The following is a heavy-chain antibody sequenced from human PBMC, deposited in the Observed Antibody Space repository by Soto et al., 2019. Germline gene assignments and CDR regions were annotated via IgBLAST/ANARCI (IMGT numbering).Heavy chain of an antibody. V-gene: IGHV3-23*01. J-gene: IGHJ3*01. Sequence: EVQLLESGGGLVQPVGSQRLSCAASGFTFSSYAMSWVRQGPGKGLEWVTLISGSGGVTDYADSVKGRFTVSRDNSKNTMYLELNSLTARDTAIYYCAKIHSGSSEDAFDVWGQGTVVTVSS. CDR3: AKIHSGSSEDAFDV. CDR2: ISGSGGVT. CDR1: GFTFSSYA. D-gene: IGHD6-19*01.